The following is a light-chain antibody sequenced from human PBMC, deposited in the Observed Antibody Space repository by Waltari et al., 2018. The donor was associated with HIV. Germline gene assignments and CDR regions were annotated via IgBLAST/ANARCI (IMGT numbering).Light chain of an antibody. J-gene: IGKJ2*01. CDR3: QQYYDSPQT. CDR2: SSS. Sequence: AIHMTQSPSSLSASTGDRIVISCRASQGIGTYLAWYQHKPGKAPELLISSSSTLESGVPSRFAGSGSGTDFTLTISCLQSEDFATYYCQQYYDSPQTFGQGTKLEIK. CDR1: QGIGTY. V-gene: IGKV1-8*01.